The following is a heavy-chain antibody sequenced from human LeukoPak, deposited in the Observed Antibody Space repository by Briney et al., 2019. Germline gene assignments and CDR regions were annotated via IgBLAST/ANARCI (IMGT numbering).Heavy chain of an antibody. CDR1: GGSISSGNHW. V-gene: IGHV4-31*03. J-gene: IGHJ4*02. Sequence: PSQTLSLTCTVSGGSISSGNHWWSWIRQHPGKGLEWIGYIYYSGSTLYNPSLESRASISVDTSKNQFSLKLSSVTAADTAVYYCAMSDAYCSSTTCYNPFDYWGQGTLVTVSS. CDR3: AMSDAYCSSTTCYNPFDY. CDR2: IYYSGST. D-gene: IGHD2-2*02.